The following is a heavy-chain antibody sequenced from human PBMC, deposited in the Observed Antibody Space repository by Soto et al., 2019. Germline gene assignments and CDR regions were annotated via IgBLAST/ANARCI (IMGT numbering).Heavy chain of an antibody. CDR2: VRPDSGKT. J-gene: IGHJ5*02. CDR1: GYPFTRDD. CDR3: ANWEVSSA. V-gene: IGHV1-8*01. D-gene: IGHD3-16*02. Sequence: QLVQSGAEVKKPGASVKVSCEASGYPFTRDDLHWVRQANGQGLDNMGWVRPDSGKTGYTQKFQDRVTMTMNTSISTAYMVLRSLTSEFKVVYYCANWEVSSAWGLASLVTVS.